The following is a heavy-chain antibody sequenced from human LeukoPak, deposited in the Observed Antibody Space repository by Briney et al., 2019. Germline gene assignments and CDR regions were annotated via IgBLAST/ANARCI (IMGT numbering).Heavy chain of an antibody. Sequence: GASVKVSCKASGYTFSSYGISWVRQAPGQGLEWMGWISAYNGNTNYAQKLQGRVTMTTDTSTSTAYMELRSLRSDDTAVCSCARDGVTPGNYYGMDVWGQGTTVTVSS. D-gene: IGHD2-21*02. CDR1: GYTFSSYG. CDR2: ISAYNGNT. J-gene: IGHJ6*02. V-gene: IGHV1-18*01. CDR3: ARDGVTPGNYYGMDV.